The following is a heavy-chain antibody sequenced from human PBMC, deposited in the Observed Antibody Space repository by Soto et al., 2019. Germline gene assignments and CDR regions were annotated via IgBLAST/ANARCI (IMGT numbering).Heavy chain of an antibody. Sequence: PGGSLRLSCAASGFTFSSYAMSWVRQAPGKGLEWVSAISGSGGSTYYADSVKGRFTISRDNSKNTLYLQMNSLRAEDTAVYYCARPDHGDFVGFDYWGQGTLVTVSS. CDR3: ARPDHGDFVGFDY. V-gene: IGHV3-23*01. CDR2: ISGSGGST. J-gene: IGHJ4*02. CDR1: GFTFSSYA. D-gene: IGHD4-17*01.